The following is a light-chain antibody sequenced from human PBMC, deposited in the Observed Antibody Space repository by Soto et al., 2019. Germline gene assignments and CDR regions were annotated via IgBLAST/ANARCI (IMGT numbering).Light chain of an antibody. J-gene: IGKJ1*01. CDR3: QWYGSSPRT. CDR2: GTS. Sequence: EIVLTQSPGTLSLSPGERATLSCRASQSVSSSYLAWFQQKPGQAPRVLIYGTSSRATGIPDRFSGSGSGTDFTLTISRLEPEDFAVYYCQWYGSSPRTFGQGTTVEIK. CDR1: QSVSSSY. V-gene: IGKV3-20*01.